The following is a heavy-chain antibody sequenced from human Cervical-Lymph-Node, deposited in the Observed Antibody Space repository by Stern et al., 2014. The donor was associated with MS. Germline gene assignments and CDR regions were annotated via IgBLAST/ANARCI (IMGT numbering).Heavy chain of an antibody. CDR3: AKGGSIYYYGLDV. J-gene: IGHJ6*02. Sequence: EVQLVESGGGLVQPGGSLRLSCAAFGFSFGNYAMTWVRQAPGKGLECVSSISGSGGSTHYAESVKGRVTISRDNSKNTLYLQMNGLRAEDTAMYYCAKGGSIYYYGLDVWGQGTTVTVSS. D-gene: IGHD3-3*01. CDR1: GFSFGNYA. CDR2: ISGSGGST. V-gene: IGHV3-23*04.